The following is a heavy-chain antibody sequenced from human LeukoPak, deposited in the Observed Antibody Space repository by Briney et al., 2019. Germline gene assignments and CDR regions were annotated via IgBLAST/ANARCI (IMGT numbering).Heavy chain of an antibody. CDR3: VSSRRVGYFDY. CDR2: IYSGGST. CDR1: GFTFSAFA. J-gene: IGHJ4*02. V-gene: IGHV3-53*04. Sequence: GGSLRLSCAASGFTFSAFAMTWVRQAPGKGLEWVSVIYSGGSTYYADSVKGRFTISRHNSKNTLYLQMNSLRAEATAVYYCVSSRRVGYFDYWGQGTLVTVSS.